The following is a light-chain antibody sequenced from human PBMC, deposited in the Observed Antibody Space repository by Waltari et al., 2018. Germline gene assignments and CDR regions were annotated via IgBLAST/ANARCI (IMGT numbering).Light chain of an antibody. J-gene: IGKJ1*01. CDR2: LGS. Sequence: DIVMTQSPLSLPVTPGEPASISCRSSQSLLHRNGNNYLDWYLQKPGQSPQLLIYLGSNRASGVPDRFSCSGSGTDFTLKISRVEAEDVGVYYCMQSLQALWTFGQGTKVEIK. CDR3: MQSLQALWT. CDR1: QSLLHRNGNNY. V-gene: IGKV2-28*01.